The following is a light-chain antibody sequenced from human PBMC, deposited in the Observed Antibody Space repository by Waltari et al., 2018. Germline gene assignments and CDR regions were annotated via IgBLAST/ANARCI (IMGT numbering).Light chain of an antibody. CDR1: QSLLHSNGYNY. Sequence: DIVMTQSPLSLPVTPGEPASSSCSSSQSLLHSNGYNYLDWYLQKPGQSPQLLIYLGSNRASGVPDRFSGSGSGTDFTLKISRVEAEDVGVYYCMQALQTPPFTFGPGTKVDIK. CDR2: LGS. V-gene: IGKV2-28*01. J-gene: IGKJ3*01. CDR3: MQALQTPPFT.